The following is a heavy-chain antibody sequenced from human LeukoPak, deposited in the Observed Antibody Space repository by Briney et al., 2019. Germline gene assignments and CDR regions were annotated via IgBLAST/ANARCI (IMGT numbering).Heavy chain of an antibody. Sequence: SETLSLTCTVSGGSISSGSYYWSWIRQPAGKGLEWIGRIYTSGSTNYNPSLKSRVTISVDTSKNQFSLKLSSVTAAYTAVYYCASSDFWSGDTLDYWGQGTLVTASS. D-gene: IGHD3-3*01. CDR2: IYTSGST. V-gene: IGHV4-61*02. CDR3: ASSDFWSGDTLDY. J-gene: IGHJ4*02. CDR1: GGSISSGSYY.